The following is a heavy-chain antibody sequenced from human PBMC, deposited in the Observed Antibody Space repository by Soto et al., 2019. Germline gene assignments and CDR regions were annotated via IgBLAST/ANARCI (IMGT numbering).Heavy chain of an antibody. D-gene: IGHD1-26*01. J-gene: IGHJ4*02. V-gene: IGHV4-61*01. CDR3: ATSTSSGSYSYY. CDR1: GGSVSSGSYY. CDR2: IYYSGRT. Sequence: QVQLPASGPGLVTPSETLSLTCTVSGGSVSSGSYYWSWIRQPPGKGLEWIGSIYYSGRTNYNPSLKSRVTISVDTSKNQFSLKLSSVTAADTAVYYCATSTSSGSYSYYWGQGTLVTVSS.